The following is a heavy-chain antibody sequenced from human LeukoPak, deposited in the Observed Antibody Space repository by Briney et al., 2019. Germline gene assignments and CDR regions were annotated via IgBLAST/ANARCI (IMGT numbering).Heavy chain of an antibody. D-gene: IGHD6-19*01. Sequence: GGSLRLSCAASGFTISSYWMSWLRQAPGKGLEWVVNINQDGSEKYFVDSVKGRFTISRDNSKNTLYLQMNSLRAEDTAVYYCAKVGSGWYFDYWGQGTLVTVSS. CDR1: GFTISSYW. J-gene: IGHJ4*02. V-gene: IGHV3-7*03. CDR3: AKVGSGWYFDY. CDR2: INQDGSEK.